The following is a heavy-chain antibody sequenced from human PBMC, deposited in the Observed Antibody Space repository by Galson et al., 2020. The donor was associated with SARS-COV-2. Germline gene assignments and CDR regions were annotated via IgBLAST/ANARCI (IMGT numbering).Heavy chain of an antibody. CDR1: GLSLTSHW. Sequence: GGSLRLSCAASGLSLTSHWMQWVRQAPGKGLVWVSRINRDGSSTAYADSVKGRFTISRDNAKNTLYLQMNSLRAEDTAVYYCARSGGGTWSEEYWGQGTLVTVSS. CDR2: INRDGSST. V-gene: IGHV3-74*01. J-gene: IGHJ4*02. CDR3: ARSGGGTWSEEY. D-gene: IGHD3-3*01.